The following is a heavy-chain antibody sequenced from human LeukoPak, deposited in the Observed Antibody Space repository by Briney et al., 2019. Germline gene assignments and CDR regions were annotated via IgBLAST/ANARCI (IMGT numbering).Heavy chain of an antibody. Sequence: KSSETLSLTCTVSGVSINNFYWSWIRQPPGEGLEWIGDIYHSGSTNYKPSLKSRVTISLDTSKNQLSLKLSSVTAADTAVYYCARTVHYSSGWAPTYYFDYWGQGTLVTVSS. V-gene: IGHV4-59*01. J-gene: IGHJ4*02. CDR3: ARTVHYSSGWAPTYYFDY. CDR1: GVSINNFY. CDR2: IYHSGST. D-gene: IGHD6-19*01.